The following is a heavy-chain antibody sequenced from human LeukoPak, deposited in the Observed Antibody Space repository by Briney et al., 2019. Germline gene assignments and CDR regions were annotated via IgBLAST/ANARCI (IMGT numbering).Heavy chain of an antibody. CDR1: GYSFTGLF. CDR2: INPSTGVT. D-gene: IGHD5-24*01. J-gene: IGHJ5*02. Sequence: ASVKVSCKASGYSFTGLFIHWVRLTPGQGLEWMGCINPSTGVTKFPQRFQGRVTMTRDTSITTAYLELNTLTSDDTAVYYCARGQDAYSPPQDLWGQGTLVSVSS. CDR3: ARGQDAYSPPQDL. V-gene: IGHV1-2*02.